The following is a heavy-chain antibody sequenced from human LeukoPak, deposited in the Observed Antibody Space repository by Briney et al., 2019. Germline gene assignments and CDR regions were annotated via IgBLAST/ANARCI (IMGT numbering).Heavy chain of an antibody. Sequence: ASVKVSCKASGYTFTSYYMHWVRQAPGQGLEWMGIINPSGGSTSYAQKFQGRVTMTRDMSTSTVYIELSSLRSEDRAVYYCARGSRVYGGFDYWGQGTLVSASS. CDR3: ARGSRVYGGFDY. D-gene: IGHD4-23*01. V-gene: IGHV1-46*01. CDR2: INPSGGST. CDR1: GYTFTSYY. J-gene: IGHJ4*02.